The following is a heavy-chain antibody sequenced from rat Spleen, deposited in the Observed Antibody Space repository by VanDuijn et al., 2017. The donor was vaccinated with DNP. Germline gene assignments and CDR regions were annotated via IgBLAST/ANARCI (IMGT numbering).Heavy chain of an antibody. CDR2: IGSPAYAP. J-gene: IGHJ2*01. V-gene: IGHV5-22*01. D-gene: IGHD4-3*01. CDR3: VRWNSGHFDY. Sequence: EVQLVESGGGLVQPGRSMKLSCAASGFTFSAYYMAWVRQAPAKGLEWVAYIGSPAYAPYYADSVEGRFTISRDNAKSTLYLQMNSLRSEDMATYYCVRWNSGHFDYWGQGVMVTVSS. CDR1: GFTFSAYY.